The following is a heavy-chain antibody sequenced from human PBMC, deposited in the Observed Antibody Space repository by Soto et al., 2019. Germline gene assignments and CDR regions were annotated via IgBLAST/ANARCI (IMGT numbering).Heavy chain of an antibody. CDR2: IYHSGST. D-gene: IGHD6-6*01. Sequence: QLQLQESGSGLVKPSQTLSLTCAVSGGSISSGGYSWSWIRQPPGKGLEWIGYIYHSGSTYYNPSLKSRVTXXVXRXXNQFSLKLSSVTAADTAVYYCATRLYSSSSSWFDPWGQGTLVTVSS. J-gene: IGHJ5*02. CDR3: ATRLYSSSSSWFDP. CDR1: GGSISSGGYS. V-gene: IGHV4-30-2*01.